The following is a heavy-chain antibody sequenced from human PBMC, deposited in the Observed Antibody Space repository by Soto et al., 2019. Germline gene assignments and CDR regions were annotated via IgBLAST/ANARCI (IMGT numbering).Heavy chain of an antibody. Sequence: GGSLRLSCAASGFTFSSYGMHWVRQAPGKGLEWVAVISYDGSNKYYADSVKGRFTISRDNSKNTLYLQMNSLRAEDTAVYYCAKEGEFEVVLMVYARYFDYWGQGTLVTVSS. J-gene: IGHJ4*02. CDR2: ISYDGSNK. CDR3: AKEGEFEVVLMVYARYFDY. CDR1: GFTFSSYG. V-gene: IGHV3-30*18. D-gene: IGHD2-8*01.